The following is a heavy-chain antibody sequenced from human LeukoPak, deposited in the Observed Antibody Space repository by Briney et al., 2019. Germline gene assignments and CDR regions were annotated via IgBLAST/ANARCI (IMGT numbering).Heavy chain of an antibody. D-gene: IGHD3-10*01. CDR3: ARVGSGDYYGSGSYD. CDR1: GYTFTSYC. Sequence: ASVKVSCKASGYTFTSYCMHWVRQAPGQGLEWMGIINPSGGSTSYAQKFPGRVTMTRDTSTSTVYMELSSLRSEDTAVYYCARVGSGDYYGSGSYDWGQGTLVTVSS. CDR2: INPSGGST. J-gene: IGHJ4*02. V-gene: IGHV1-46*01.